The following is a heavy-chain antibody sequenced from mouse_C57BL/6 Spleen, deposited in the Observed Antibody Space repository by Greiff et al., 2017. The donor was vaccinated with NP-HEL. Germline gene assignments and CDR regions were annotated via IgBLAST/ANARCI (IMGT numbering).Heavy chain of an antibody. CDR3: ARFGDYDRDY. J-gene: IGHJ2*01. Sequence: VQLQQPGAELVKPGASVKLSCKASGYTFTSYWMQWVKQRPGQGLEWIGEIDPSDSYTNYNQKFKGKATLTVDTSSSTAYMQLSSLTSEDSAVYYCARFGDYDRDYWGQGTTLTVSS. CDR2: IDPSDSYT. V-gene: IGHV1-50*01. CDR1: GYTFTSYW. D-gene: IGHD2-4*01.